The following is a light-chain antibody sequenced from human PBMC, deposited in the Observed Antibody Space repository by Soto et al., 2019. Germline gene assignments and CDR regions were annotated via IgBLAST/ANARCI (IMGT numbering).Light chain of an antibody. J-gene: IGKJ2*01. CDR2: GAS. CDR3: QQYVTSPYT. Sequence: EIVLTQSPGTLSLSPGEGATLSCRASQSITTNSLAWYQQKPGQAPRLLIYGASNRATGVPDRVSASGSGTDLTLTFSRLEPEDFAMYYCQQYVTSPYTFGQGTKLAIK. V-gene: IGKV3-20*01. CDR1: QSITTNS.